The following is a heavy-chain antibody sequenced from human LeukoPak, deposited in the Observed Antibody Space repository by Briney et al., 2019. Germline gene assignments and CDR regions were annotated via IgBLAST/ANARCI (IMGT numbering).Heavy chain of an antibody. CDR1: GYTFTSYG. CDR3: ARSYYGSGLLVPDY. V-gene: IGHV1-18*01. CDR2: ISAYNGNT. J-gene: IGHJ4*02. D-gene: IGHD3-10*01. Sequence: ASVKVSCKASGYTFTSYGISWVRQAPGQGLEWMGWISAYNGNTNYAQKLQGRVTMTTDTSTSTAYMELSRLRSDDTAVYYCARSYYGSGLLVPDYWGQGTLVTVSS.